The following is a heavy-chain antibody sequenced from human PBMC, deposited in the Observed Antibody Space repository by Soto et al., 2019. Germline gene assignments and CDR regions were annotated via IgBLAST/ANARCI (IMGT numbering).Heavy chain of an antibody. J-gene: IGHJ4*02. CDR1: GGSISSGDYY. Sequence: SETLSLTCTVSGGSISSGDYYWSWIRQPPGKGLEWVGDMYYSGSTYYNPSLKSRVTISVGTSKNQLSLKRSSVTAADTAVYYRATGAVRYRGYAPFVYGGQGTLATASS. D-gene: IGHD5-12*01. CDR3: ATGAVRYRGYAPFVY. CDR2: MYYSGST. V-gene: IGHV4-30-4*01.